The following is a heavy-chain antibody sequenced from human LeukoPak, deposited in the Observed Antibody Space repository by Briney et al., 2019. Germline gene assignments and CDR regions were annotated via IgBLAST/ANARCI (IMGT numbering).Heavy chain of an antibody. Sequence: GGSLRLSCAASGFTFSSYEMNWVRQAPGKGLEWVSYISSSGSTIYYADSVKGRFTISRDNAKNSLYLQMNSLRAEDTAVYYCARDRGYYYSDAFDIWGQGTMVTVSS. CDR2: ISSSGSTI. CDR1: GFTFSSYE. J-gene: IGHJ3*02. CDR3: ARDRGYYYSDAFDI. V-gene: IGHV3-48*03. D-gene: IGHD3-22*01.